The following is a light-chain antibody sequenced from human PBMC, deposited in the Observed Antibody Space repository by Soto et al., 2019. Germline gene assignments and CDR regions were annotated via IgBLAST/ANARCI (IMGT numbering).Light chain of an antibody. CDR1: QSVSSN. CDR2: GAS. Sequence: EIVMTQSPATLSVSPGERATLSCRGSQSVSSNLAWYQQKPGQAPRLLIYGASTRATGIPARFSGSGSGTAFTLTISSLQSEDFAVYYCQQYNNWPYTFGQGTKLEIK. CDR3: QQYNNWPYT. J-gene: IGKJ2*01. V-gene: IGKV3-15*01.